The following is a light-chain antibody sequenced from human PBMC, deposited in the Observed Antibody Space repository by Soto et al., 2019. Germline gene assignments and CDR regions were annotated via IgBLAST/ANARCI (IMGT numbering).Light chain of an antibody. Sequence: DSQMNQSPSTLSASVGDRVTITCRASQSVSDWLDWYQQKPGKAPKLLIYDASSWVSGVPSRFSGSGSGTEFTLSVSSMQPDAFATYYFQQYNSYWTFGQGTKVEIK. CDR1: QSVSDW. J-gene: IGKJ1*01. V-gene: IGKV1-5*01. CDR3: QQYNSYWT. CDR2: DAS.